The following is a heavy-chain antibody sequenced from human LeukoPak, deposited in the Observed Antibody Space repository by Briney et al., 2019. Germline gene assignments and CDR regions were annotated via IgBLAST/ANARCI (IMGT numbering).Heavy chain of an antibody. V-gene: IGHV1-24*01. D-gene: IGHD6-13*01. Sequence: ASVKVSCKVSGYTLTELSMHWVRQAPGNGLEWMGGFDPEDGETIYAQKFQGRVTMTEDTSTDTAYMELSSLRSEDTAVYYCATDRRPLKGIAAAGPYYMDVWGKGTTVTVSS. CDR1: GYTLTELS. CDR3: ATDRRPLKGIAAAGPYYMDV. CDR2: FDPEDGET. J-gene: IGHJ6*03.